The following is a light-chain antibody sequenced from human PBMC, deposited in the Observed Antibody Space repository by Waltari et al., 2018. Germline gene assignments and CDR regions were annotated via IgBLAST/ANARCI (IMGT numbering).Light chain of an antibody. CDR1: SSDVGGYNY. CDR3: CSYAGSYTFEEV. J-gene: IGLJ3*02. V-gene: IGLV2-11*01. Sequence: QSALTQPRSVSGSPGQSVTISCTGTSSDVGGYNYVSWYQQHPGKATKLMIYDVSKRPSGVPDRFSGSKSGNTASLTISGLQAEDEADYYCCSYAGSYTFEEVFGGGTKLTVL. CDR2: DVS.